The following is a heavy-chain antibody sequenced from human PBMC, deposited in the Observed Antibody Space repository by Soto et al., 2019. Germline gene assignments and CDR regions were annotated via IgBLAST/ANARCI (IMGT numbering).Heavy chain of an antibody. J-gene: IGHJ4*02. CDR2: IYYSGST. CDR3: ASGSAYYYDSSGYSTIYFDY. CDR1: GGSIGSYY. V-gene: IGHV4-59*01. Sequence: PSETLSLTCTVSGGSIGSYYWSWIRQPPGKGLEWIGYIYYSGSTNYNPSLKSRVTISVDTSKNQFSLKLSSVTAADTAVYYCASGSAYYYDSSGYSTIYFDYWGQGTLVTVSS. D-gene: IGHD3-22*01.